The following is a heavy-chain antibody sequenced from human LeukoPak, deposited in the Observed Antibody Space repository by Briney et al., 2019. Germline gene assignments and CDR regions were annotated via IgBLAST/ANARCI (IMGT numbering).Heavy chain of an antibody. D-gene: IGHD3-3*01. CDR2: INHSGST. CDR3: ARGYEAFDI. J-gene: IGHJ3*02. V-gene: IGHV4-34*01. Sequence: SETLSLTCAVYGGSFSGYYWSWIRQPPGKGLEWIGEINHSGSTNYNPSLKSRVTISVDTSKSQFSLKLSSVTAADTAVYYCARGYEAFDIWGQGTMVTVSS. CDR1: GGSFSGYY.